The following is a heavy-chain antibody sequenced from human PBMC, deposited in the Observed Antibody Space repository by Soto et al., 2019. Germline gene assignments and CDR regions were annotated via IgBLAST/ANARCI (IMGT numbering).Heavy chain of an antibody. J-gene: IGHJ4*02. CDR1: GGSITSSSYY. V-gene: IGHV4-39*01. Sequence: SETLSLTCIVSGGSITSSSYYWGWIRQPPGKGLEWIGSIFYSGRTYYNPSLKIRVTISVDTSKNQFSLKLSSVIAADTAVYYCGRHAAGYNYGYVDYWGQGTLVTVSS. D-gene: IGHD5-18*01. CDR2: IFYSGRT. CDR3: GRHAAGYNYGYVDY.